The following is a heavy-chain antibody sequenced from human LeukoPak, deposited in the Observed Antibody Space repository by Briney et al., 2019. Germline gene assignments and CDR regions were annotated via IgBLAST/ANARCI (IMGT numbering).Heavy chain of an antibody. Sequence: PSETLSLTCTVSGGSISSSSYFWGWIRQPPGKGLEWIGSIYYSGSTYYNPSLKSRVTIPADTSKNQFSLKLSSVTAADTAVYYCARQEEVPAAANWFDPWGQGTLVTVSS. V-gene: IGHV4-39*01. D-gene: IGHD2-2*01. CDR3: ARQEEVPAAANWFDP. CDR1: GGSISSSSYF. CDR2: IYYSGST. J-gene: IGHJ5*02.